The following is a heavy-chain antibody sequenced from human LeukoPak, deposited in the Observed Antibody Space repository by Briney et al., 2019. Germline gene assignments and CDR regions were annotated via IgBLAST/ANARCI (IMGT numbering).Heavy chain of an antibody. CDR3: ARDYYYDSSGYYPNWFDP. J-gene: IGHJ5*02. D-gene: IGHD3-22*01. V-gene: IGHV1-2*02. CDR1: GYTFTSHY. Sequence: ASVKVSCKASGYTFTSHYMHWVRQAPGQGLEWMGWINPNSGGTNYAQKFQGRVTMTRDTSISTAYMELSRLRSDDTAVYYCARDYYYDSSGYYPNWFDPWGQGTLVTVSS. CDR2: INPNSGGT.